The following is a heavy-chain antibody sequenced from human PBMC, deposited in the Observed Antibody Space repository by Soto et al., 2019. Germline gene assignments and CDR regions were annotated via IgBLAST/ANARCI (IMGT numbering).Heavy chain of an antibody. J-gene: IGHJ3*02. Sequence: ASVKVSCKASGGTFSSYAISWVRQAPGQGLEWMGGIIPIFGTANYAQKFQGRVTITADESTSTAYMELSSLRSEDTAVYYCARDSAILGLTMIGIGDIWGQGTMVTVSS. D-gene: IGHD3-22*01. CDR2: IIPIFGTA. V-gene: IGHV1-69*13. CDR1: GGTFSSYA. CDR3: ARDSAILGLTMIGIGDI.